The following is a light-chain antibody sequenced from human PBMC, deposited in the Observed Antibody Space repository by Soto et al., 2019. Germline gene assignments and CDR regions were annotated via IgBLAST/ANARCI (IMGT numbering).Light chain of an antibody. J-gene: IGLJ3*02. CDR3: AAWDDTLDAQV. CDR2: RNN. Sequence: QSLLTQSPSASGTPGQRVTISCSGSRSNIGKNFAYWYQHVPGTAPRLLIQRNNERPSGVPDRFSGSKSGTSVSLAIRGLRSDDEATYYCAAWDDTLDAQVFGGGTKLTVL. CDR1: RSNIGKNF. V-gene: IGLV1-47*01.